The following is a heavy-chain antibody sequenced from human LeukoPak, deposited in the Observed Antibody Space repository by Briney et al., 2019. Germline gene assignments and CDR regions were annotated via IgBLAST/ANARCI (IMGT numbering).Heavy chain of an antibody. Sequence: PSETLSLTCTVSNGSISTHYWSWIRQPPGKGLEWIGYIYYSGTTNRNPSLKSRVTMSLDTSKNQFSLKLSSVTAADTAVYYCARGGRYFDWLVYFDYWGQGTLVTVSS. CDR2: IYYSGTT. J-gene: IGHJ4*02. V-gene: IGHV4-59*11. D-gene: IGHD3-9*01. CDR3: ARGGRYFDWLVYFDY. CDR1: NGSISTHY.